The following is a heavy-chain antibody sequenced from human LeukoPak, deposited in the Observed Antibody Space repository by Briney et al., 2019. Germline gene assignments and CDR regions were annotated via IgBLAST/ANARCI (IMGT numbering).Heavy chain of an antibody. CDR2: INHSGST. J-gene: IGHJ5*02. CDR3: ARAASQSRVVWFDP. Sequence: SETLSLTCTVSGGSISIYYWSWIRQPPGKGLEWIGEINHSGSTNYNPSLKSRVTISVDTSKNQFSLKLSSVTAADTAVYYCARAASQSRVVWFDPWGQGTLVTVSS. V-gene: IGHV4-34*01. CDR1: GGSISIYY. D-gene: IGHD3-3*01.